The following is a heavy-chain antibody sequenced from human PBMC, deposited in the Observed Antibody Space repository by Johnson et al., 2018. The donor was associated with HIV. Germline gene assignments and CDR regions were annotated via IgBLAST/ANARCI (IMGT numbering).Heavy chain of an antibody. V-gene: IGHV3-53*01. CDR1: GFIVSNNY. Sequence: MLLVESGGGLIQHGGSLRLSCAASGFIVSNNYMSWVRQTPGKGLEWVSVIYSGGSTYYADPVKGRFTISRDSSKNTVYLQMNSLRAEDTAIYYCARADGSGSYFGFEIWGQGTMVTVSS. D-gene: IGHD3-10*01. J-gene: IGHJ3*02. CDR2: IYSGGST. CDR3: ARADGSGSYFGFEI.